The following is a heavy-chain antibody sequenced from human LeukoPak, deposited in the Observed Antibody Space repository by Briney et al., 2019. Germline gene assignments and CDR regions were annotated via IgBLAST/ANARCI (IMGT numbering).Heavy chain of an antibody. Sequence: GASVKVSCKASGGTFSSYAISWVRQAPGQGLEWMGGIIPILGTANYAQKFQGRVTMTRDTSTSTVYMELTSLRSDDTAVYYCARGNPMDYWGQGTLVTVSS. CDR3: ARGNPMDY. D-gene: IGHD1-14*01. CDR2: IIPILGTA. V-gene: IGHV1-69*05. J-gene: IGHJ4*02. CDR1: GGTFSSYA.